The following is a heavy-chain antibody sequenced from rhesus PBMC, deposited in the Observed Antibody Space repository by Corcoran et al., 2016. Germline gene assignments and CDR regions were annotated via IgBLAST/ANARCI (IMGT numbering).Heavy chain of an antibody. CDR2: ISSASSYI. J-gene: IGHJ4*01. CDR3: TRRYTSGCHNPDY. D-gene: IGHD6-31*01. V-gene: IGHV3S16*01. CDR1: GFTFSSYG. Sequence: EVQLVESGGGLVQPGGSLRLSCAASGFTFSSYGMSWVRQAPGKGLEWVSSISSASSYIYYADSVKGRFTISRDNAKNSLSLQMNSLRADDTAVYYCTRRYTSGCHNPDYWGQGVLVTVSS.